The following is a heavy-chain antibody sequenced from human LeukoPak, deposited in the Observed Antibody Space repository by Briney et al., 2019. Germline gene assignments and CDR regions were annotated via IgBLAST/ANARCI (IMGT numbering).Heavy chain of an antibody. CDR3: VTHVLLWFGESH. V-gene: IGHV1-24*01. J-gene: IGHJ1*01. CDR1: GYSLTDLC. CDR2: SDLEHGKI. Sequence: ASVKVSCKVSGYSLTDLCIHWVRQAPGKGLEWMGGSDLEHGKIIYAQKFQGRVTMTEETSADTAYMELSGLRSEDTAVYYCVTHVLLWFGESHWGQGTLVTVPS. D-gene: IGHD3-10*01.